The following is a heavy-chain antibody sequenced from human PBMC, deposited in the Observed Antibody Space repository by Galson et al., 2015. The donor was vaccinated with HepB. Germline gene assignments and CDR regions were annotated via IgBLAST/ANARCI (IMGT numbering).Heavy chain of an antibody. D-gene: IGHD3-22*01. V-gene: IGHV1-2*02. CDR1: GYTFTGYY. J-gene: IGHJ6*02. Sequence: SVKVSCKASGYTFTGYYMHWVRQAPGQGLEWMGWINPNSGGTNYAQKFQGRVTMTRDTSISTAYMELSRLRSDDTAVYYCARVANYYDSSGYYLNYYYYYGMDVWGQGTTVTVSS. CDR3: ARVANYYDSSGYYLNYYYYYGMDV. CDR2: INPNSGGT.